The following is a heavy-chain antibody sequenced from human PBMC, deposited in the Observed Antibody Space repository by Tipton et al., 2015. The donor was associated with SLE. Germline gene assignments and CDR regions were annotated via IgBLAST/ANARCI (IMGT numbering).Heavy chain of an antibody. CDR2: IYYSGST. Sequence: TLSLTCTVSGGSISSGDYYWCWIRQPPGKGLEWIGYIYYSGSTYYNPSLKSRVTISVDTSKNQFSLKLSAVTAADTAVYYCARAYSYVWGYYQRTIVCWGQGTLVSASS. V-gene: IGHV4-30-4*01. CDR3: ARAYSYVWGYYQRTIVC. D-gene: IGHD3-16*02. J-gene: IGHJ1*01. CDR1: GGSISSGDYY.